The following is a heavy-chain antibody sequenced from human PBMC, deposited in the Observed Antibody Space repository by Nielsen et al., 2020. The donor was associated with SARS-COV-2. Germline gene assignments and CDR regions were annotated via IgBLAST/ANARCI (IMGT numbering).Heavy chain of an antibody. Sequence: SLKISCEASGFPFKNCAMHWVRQAPRRGLEWVSSISWNSASIAYADSVKGRFTISRDDAKNSLYLQMNSLRVEDTALYYCVKDVGVNYGSDYFEYWGQGTLVTVSS. J-gene: IGHJ4*02. D-gene: IGHD4-17*01. CDR2: ISWNSASI. CDR3: VKDVGVNYGSDYFEY. CDR1: GFPFKNCA. V-gene: IGHV3-9*01.